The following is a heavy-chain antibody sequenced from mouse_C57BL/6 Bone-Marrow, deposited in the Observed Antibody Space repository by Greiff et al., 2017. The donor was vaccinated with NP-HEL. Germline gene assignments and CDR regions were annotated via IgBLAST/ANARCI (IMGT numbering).Heavy chain of an antibody. D-gene: IGHD2-4*01. CDR2: IWSGGST. CDR3: ARNRGYDYDPYYFDY. V-gene: IGHV2-2*01. CDR1: GFSLTSYG. J-gene: IGHJ2*01. Sequence: VKLMESGPGLVQPSQSLSITCTVSGFSLTSYGVHWVRQSPGKGLEWLGVIWSGGSTDYNAAFISRLSISKDNSKSQVFFKMNSLQADDTAIYYCARNRGYDYDPYYFDYWGQGTTLTVSS.